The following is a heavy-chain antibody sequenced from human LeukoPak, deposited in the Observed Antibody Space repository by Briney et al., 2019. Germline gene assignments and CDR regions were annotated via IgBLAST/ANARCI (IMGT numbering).Heavy chain of an antibody. V-gene: IGHV1-2*02. CDR2: INPNSGGT. CDR1: GYTFTGYH. J-gene: IGHJ4*02. Sequence: ASVKVSCKASGYTFTGYHMHWVRQAPGQGLEWMGWINPNSGGTNYAQKFQGRVTMTRDTSISTAYMELSRLRSDDTAVYYCARGVSSGLGGPFDYWGQGTLVTVSS. CDR3: ARGVSSGLGGPFDY. D-gene: IGHD6-19*01.